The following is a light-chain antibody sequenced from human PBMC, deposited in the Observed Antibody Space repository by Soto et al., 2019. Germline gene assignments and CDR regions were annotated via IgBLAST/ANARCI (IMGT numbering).Light chain of an antibody. CDR3: QQYAEGTPIT. V-gene: IGKV3-11*01. CDR1: QSVSSY. Sequence: EIVFTQSPVTLSLSPGERATLSCRSSQSVSSYLAWYQQKPGQAPRLLIYDASNRATGIPARFSGSGSGTEFTLTISRLESDDFALYYCQQYAEGTPITFGQGTRLE. CDR2: DAS. J-gene: IGKJ5*01.